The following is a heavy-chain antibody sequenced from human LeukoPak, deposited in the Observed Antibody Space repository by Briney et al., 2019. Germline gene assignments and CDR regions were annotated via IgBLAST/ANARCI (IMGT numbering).Heavy chain of an antibody. D-gene: IGHD6-19*01. CDR3: ARGYGSVI. CDR1: GFTLTIYS. CDR2: ISSSGRYI. J-gene: IGHJ4*02. V-gene: IGHV3-21*01. Sequence: VRSLRLSCAASGFTLTIYSTNWVREAPGKGLVWVSPISSSGRYIYYADSMKGRFTISRENAKNSLYLQMNSLSAEDTAVYYCARGYGSVIWGQGTLVTVPS.